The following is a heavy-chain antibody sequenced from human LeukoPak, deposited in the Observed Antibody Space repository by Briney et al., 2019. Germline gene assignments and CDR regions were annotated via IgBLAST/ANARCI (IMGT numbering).Heavy chain of an antibody. CDR3: AKDIGGSSSGYYFDY. V-gene: IGHV3-9*01. J-gene: IGHJ4*02. CDR2: ISWNSGSI. Sequence: GRSLRLSCAASGFTFDDYAMHWVRQAPGKGLEWVSGISWNSGSIGYADSVKGRFTVSRDNAKNSLYLQMNSLRAEDTALYYCAKDIGGSSSGYYFDYWGKGTLVTVSS. CDR1: GFTFDDYA. D-gene: IGHD3-16*01.